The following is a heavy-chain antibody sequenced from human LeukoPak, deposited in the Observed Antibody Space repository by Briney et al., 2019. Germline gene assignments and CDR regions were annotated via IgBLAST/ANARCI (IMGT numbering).Heavy chain of an antibody. CDR1: GGSFSGYY. CDR2: TNHSGSN. D-gene: IGHD3-9*01. V-gene: IGHV4-34*01. Sequence: SETLSLTCAVYGGSFSGYYWSWIRQPPAKGLAWIGDTNHSGSNNYNPYLKSRVTISVDTSKNQFSLKLSSVTAADTAVYYCARLAPPAYYDILTGTVDYWGQGTLVTVSS. J-gene: IGHJ4*02. CDR3: ARLAPPAYYDILTGTVDY.